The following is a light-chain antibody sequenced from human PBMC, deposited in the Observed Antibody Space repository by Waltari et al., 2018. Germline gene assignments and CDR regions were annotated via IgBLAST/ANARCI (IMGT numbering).Light chain of an antibody. V-gene: IGKV4-1*01. CDR2: WAS. CDR3: QQYYALPLT. Sequence: DIVMTQSPDSLVVSLGERATISCTSSPSLLYSSNKKNYLGWYQQKTGQPPKLLIHWASTRESGVPDRFSGSGSGTDFTLTISSLQAEDVALYYCQQYYALPLTFGGGTKVEIK. CDR1: PSLLYSSNKKNY. J-gene: IGKJ4*01.